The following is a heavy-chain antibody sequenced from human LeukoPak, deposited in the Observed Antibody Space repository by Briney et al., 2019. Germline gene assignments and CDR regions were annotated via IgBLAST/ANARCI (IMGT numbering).Heavy chain of an antibody. CDR3: ARRLWFGELRRYWFDP. J-gene: IGHJ5*02. Sequence: KTSETLSLTCTVSGGSISSSSYYWGWIRQPPGKGLEWIGSIYHSGSTYYNPSLKSRVTISVDTSKNQFSLKLSSVTTADTAVYYCARRLWFGELRRYWFDPWGQGTLVTVSS. D-gene: IGHD3-10*01. CDR2: IYHSGST. V-gene: IGHV4-39*07. CDR1: GGSISSSSYY.